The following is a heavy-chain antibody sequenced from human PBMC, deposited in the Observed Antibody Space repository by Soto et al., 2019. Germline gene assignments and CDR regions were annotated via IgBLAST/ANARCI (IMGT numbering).Heavy chain of an antibody. CDR2: ISYDGSNK. CDR1: GFTFSSYA. V-gene: IGHV3-30-3*01. Sequence: QVQLVESGGGVVQPGRSLRLSCAASGFTFSSYAMHWVRQAPGKGLEWVADISYDGSNKYYADSVKGRFTISRDNSKNTLYLQMNSLRAEDTAVYYCARGFSDGSSAFDYWGQGTLVTVSS. CDR3: ARGFSDGSSAFDY. J-gene: IGHJ4*02. D-gene: IGHD6-6*01.